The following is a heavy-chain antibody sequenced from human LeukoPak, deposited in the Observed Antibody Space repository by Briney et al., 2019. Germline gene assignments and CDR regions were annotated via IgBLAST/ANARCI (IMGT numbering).Heavy chain of an antibody. CDR3: ARDGDGYSSSRDLTFDY. D-gene: IGHD6-6*01. CDR1: GFTFSSYS. CDR2: ISYDGSNK. J-gene: IGHJ4*02. V-gene: IGHV3-30*03. Sequence: GGSLRLSCAASGFTFSSYSMNWVRQAPGKGLEWVAVISYDGSNKYYADSVKGRFTISRDNSKNTLYLQMNSLRAEDTAVYYCARDGDGYSSSRDLTFDYWGQGTLVTVSS.